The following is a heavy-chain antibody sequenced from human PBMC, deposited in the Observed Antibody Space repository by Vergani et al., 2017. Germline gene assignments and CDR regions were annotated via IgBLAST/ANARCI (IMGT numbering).Heavy chain of an antibody. Sequence: QVQLQQWGAGLLKPSETLSLTCAVYGGSFSGYYWSWIRQPPGKGLEWIGEINHSGSTNYNPSLKSRVTISVDTSKNQFSLKLSSVTAADTAVYYCARARRIAAAGNFGRQQGKKFDPWGQGTLVTVSS. CDR1: GGSFSGYY. CDR2: INHSGST. CDR3: ARARRIAAAGNFGRQQGKKFDP. D-gene: IGHD6-13*01. V-gene: IGHV4-34*01. J-gene: IGHJ5*02.